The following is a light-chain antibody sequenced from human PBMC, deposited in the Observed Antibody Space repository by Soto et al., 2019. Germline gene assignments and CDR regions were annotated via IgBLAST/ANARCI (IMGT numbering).Light chain of an antibody. Sequence: ERVMTQSPDTLSVSPGERATLSCRASQSVSSNLAWYQQRPGQAPRLLIYSASTRATGIPARFSASGSGSEFTLTISSLQSEDFAVYYCQQNYNWWTFGQGTKV. V-gene: IGKV3-15*01. CDR1: QSVSSN. CDR2: SAS. CDR3: QQNYNWWT. J-gene: IGKJ1*01.